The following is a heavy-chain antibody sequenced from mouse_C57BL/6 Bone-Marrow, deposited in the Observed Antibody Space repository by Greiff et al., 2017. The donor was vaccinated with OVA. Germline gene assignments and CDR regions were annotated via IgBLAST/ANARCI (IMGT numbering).Heavy chain of an antibody. CDR1: GYTFTDYY. Sequence: EVQLQQSGPELVKPGASVKISCKASGYTFTDYYMNWVKQSHGKSLEWIGDINPNNGGTSYNQKFKGKATLTVDKSSSTAYMELRSLTSEDSAVYYCARGGYYDYGGFAYWGQGTLVTVSA. V-gene: IGHV1-26*01. CDR2: INPNNGGT. D-gene: IGHD2-4*01. CDR3: ARGGYYDYGGFAY. J-gene: IGHJ3*01.